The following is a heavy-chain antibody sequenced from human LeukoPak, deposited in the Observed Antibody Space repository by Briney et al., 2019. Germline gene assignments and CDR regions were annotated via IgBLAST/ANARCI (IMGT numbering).Heavy chain of an antibody. CDR2: IYYSGST. V-gene: IGHV4-59*08. CDR1: GGSISSYY. D-gene: IGHD3-22*01. Sequence: SETLSLTCTVSGGSISSYYWSWIRQPPGKGLEWIGYIYYSGSTNYNPSLKSRVTISVDTSKNQFSLTLCSVTAADTAVYYCAKRNAENYDSSGYPLYYFDYWGQGILVTVSS. CDR3: AKRNAENYDSSGYPLYYFDY. J-gene: IGHJ4*02.